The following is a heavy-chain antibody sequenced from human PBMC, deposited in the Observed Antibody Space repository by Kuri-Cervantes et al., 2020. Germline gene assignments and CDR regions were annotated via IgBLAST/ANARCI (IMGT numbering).Heavy chain of an antibody. CDR2: ISGSGGST. D-gene: IGHD6-19*01. CDR3: AKGGREWQVPFDY. CDR1: GFTFSSYW. Sequence: GESLKISCAASGFTFSSYWMSWVRQAPGKGLEWVSAISGSGGSTYYADSVKGRFTISRDNSRNTLYLQMNSLRAEDTAVYYCAKGGREWQVPFDYWGQGTLVTVSS. V-gene: IGHV3-23*01. J-gene: IGHJ4*02.